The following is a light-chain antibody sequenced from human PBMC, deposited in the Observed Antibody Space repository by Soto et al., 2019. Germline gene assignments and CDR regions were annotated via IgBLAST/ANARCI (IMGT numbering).Light chain of an antibody. V-gene: IGLV2-14*01. CDR2: EVS. CDR3: SSYTSGSTGV. J-gene: IGLJ3*02. CDR1: SSDVGAYNY. Sequence: QSVLTQPASVSGSPGQSITISCTGTSSDVGAYNYVSWYQQHPGKAPKLMIYEVSNRPSGVSNRFSGSKSGNTASLTISGLQAEDEGDYYCSSYTSGSTGVFGGGTQLTVL.